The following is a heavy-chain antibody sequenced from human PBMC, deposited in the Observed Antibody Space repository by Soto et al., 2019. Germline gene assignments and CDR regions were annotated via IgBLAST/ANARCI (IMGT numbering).Heavy chain of an antibody. CDR3: AKAPRGSGRDYYFAS. CDR1: GFTCSSYW. D-gene: IGHD3-10*01. J-gene: IGHJ4*02. CDR2: INQDGSEE. V-gene: IGHV3-7*05. Sequence: EVQLVESGGGLVQPGGSLRLSCAASGFTCSSYWMSWVRQAPGKGLEWVANINQDGSEEYYVDSVKGRFTISRDNAKNSLYLQMNSLRDEDTAVYYCAKAPRGSGRDYYFASGGQGTLITVSS.